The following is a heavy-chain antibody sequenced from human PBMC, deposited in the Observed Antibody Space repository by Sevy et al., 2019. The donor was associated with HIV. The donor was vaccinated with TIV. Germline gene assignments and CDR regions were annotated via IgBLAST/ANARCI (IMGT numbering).Heavy chain of an antibody. V-gene: IGHV3-23*01. CDR1: GFTFSSYD. Sequence: GGSLRLSCAASGFTFSSYDMSWVRQAPGKGLEWVSDISGSGGSTYYADSVKGRFTISRDNSKNTLYLQMNSLRAEDTAVYYCANTPPGDCSSTSCYRDYYYYYGMDVWGQGTTVTVSS. D-gene: IGHD2-2*01. CDR3: ANTPPGDCSSTSCYRDYYYYYGMDV. J-gene: IGHJ6*02. CDR2: ISGSGGST.